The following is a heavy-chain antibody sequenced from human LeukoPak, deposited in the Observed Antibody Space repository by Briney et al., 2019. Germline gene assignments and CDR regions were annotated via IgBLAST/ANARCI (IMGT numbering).Heavy chain of an antibody. CDR3: ACLVGATQDV. V-gene: IGHV3-21*01. D-gene: IGHD1-26*01. Sequence: PGGSLRLSCAASGFTFSSYSMNWVRQAPGKGLGWVSSISSTSTYIYYADSVKGRFTISRDNAKNSLYLQMNSLRAEDTAVYYCACLVGATQDVWGKGTTVIVSS. J-gene: IGHJ6*04. CDR2: ISSTSTYI. CDR1: GFTFSSYS.